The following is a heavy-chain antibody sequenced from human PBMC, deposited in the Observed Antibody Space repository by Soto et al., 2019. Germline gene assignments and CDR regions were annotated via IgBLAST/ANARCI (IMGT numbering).Heavy chain of an antibody. Sequence: QVQLVESGGGVVQPGRSLRLSCAASGFTFSSYAMHWVRQAPGKGLVWVAVISYDGSNKYYADSVKGRFTISRDNSKNTLHLQMNSLRAEDTAVYYCERDPIIVGATHGGMDVWGQGTTVTVSS. V-gene: IGHV3-30-3*01. J-gene: IGHJ6*02. CDR1: GFTFSSYA. CDR3: ERDPIIVGATHGGMDV. CDR2: ISYDGSNK. D-gene: IGHD1-26*01.